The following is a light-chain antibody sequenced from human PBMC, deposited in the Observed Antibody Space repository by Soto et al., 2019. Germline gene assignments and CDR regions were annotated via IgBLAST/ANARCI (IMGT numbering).Light chain of an antibody. V-gene: IGLV2-8*01. Sequence: QSALTQPPSASGSPGQSVTISCTGTSSDVGGYNFVSWYQQHPGKAPKLMIYEVSERPSGVPDRFSGSKSGNTASLTVSGLQAEDEADYYCSSYAGSNDRWVFGGGTKLTVL. CDR1: SSDVGGYNF. CDR3: SSYAGSNDRWV. CDR2: EVS. J-gene: IGLJ3*02.